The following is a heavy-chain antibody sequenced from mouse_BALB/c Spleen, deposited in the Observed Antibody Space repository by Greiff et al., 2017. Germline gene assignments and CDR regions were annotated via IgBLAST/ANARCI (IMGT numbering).Heavy chain of an antibody. V-gene: IGHV3-8*02. J-gene: IGHJ3*01. Sequence: EVKLMESGPSLVKPSQTLSLTCSVTGDSITSGYWNWIRKFPGNKLEYMGYISYSGSTYYNPSLKSRISITRDTSKNQYYLQLNSVTTEDTATYYGARWPLYDGYYEAWFAYWGQGTLVTVSA. CDR2: ISYSGST. CDR3: ARWPLYDGYYEAWFAY. D-gene: IGHD2-3*01. CDR1: GDSITSGY.